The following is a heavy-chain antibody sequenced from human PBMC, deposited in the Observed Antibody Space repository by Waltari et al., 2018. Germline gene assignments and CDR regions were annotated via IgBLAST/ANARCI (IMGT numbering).Heavy chain of an antibody. V-gene: IGHV3-21*02. CDR3: AARALHAPY. J-gene: IGHJ4*02. Sequence: EVQLVESGGGLVKPGESMRISCAAPGFTLVIYGMTWISQPPGKGLEWVSSISTSGSYIYYADSVKGRFTISRDNARNSLYLAMNSLRAEDTAVYYCAARALHAPYWGQGALVTVSS. CDR2: ISTSGSYI. CDR1: GFTLVIYG.